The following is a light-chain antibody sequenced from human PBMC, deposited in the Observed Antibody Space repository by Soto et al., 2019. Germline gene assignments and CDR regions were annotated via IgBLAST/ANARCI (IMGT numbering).Light chain of an antibody. CDR3: QQYDTSLT. J-gene: IGKJ4*01. CDR2: GAS. CDR1: QRVISSY. Sequence: EIVLTQSPGTLSLSLGERATLSCRASQRVISSYLAWYQQKPGQAPRLLLYGASKRATGIPDRFSGSGSGTDLTLTINRLEPEDFAVYYCQQYDTSLTFGGGTKVEI. V-gene: IGKV3-20*01.